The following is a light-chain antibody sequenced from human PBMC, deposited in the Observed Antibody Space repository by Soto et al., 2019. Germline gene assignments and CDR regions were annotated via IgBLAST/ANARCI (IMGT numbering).Light chain of an antibody. V-gene: IGKV3D-20*02. CDR3: QQRGKWPST. CDR2: GAS. J-gene: IGKJ2*02. Sequence: EIVLTQSPGTLSLSPGERATLSCRASQSVTINYLAWYQQKPGQAPRLLVYGASTRATGIPDRFSGSGSGTDFTLTISRLEPEDFAVYYCQQRGKWPSTFGPGTKVE. CDR1: QSVTINY.